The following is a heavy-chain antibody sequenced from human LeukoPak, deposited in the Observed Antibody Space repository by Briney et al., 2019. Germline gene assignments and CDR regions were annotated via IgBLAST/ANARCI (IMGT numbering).Heavy chain of an antibody. J-gene: IGHJ3*02. V-gene: IGHV4-61*02. CDR1: GGSISSGSYY. Sequence: SQTLSLTCTVSGGSISSGSYYWSWIRQPAGKGLEWIGRIYSSGSTNYNPSLKSRVTISVDTSKNQFSLKLSSVTAADTTVYYCARGFWSGYFTDAFDIWGQGTMVTVSS. CDR3: ARGFWSGYFTDAFDI. D-gene: IGHD3-3*01. CDR2: IYSSGST.